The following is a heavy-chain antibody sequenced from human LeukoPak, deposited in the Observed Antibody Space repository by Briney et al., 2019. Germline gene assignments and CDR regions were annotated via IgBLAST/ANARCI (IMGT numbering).Heavy chain of an antibody. J-gene: IGHJ4*02. CDR3: AKDGGTAMVRVGDY. D-gene: IGHD5-18*01. V-gene: IGHV3-7*01. Sequence: GGSLRLSCEGSGFTFSRDWMGWVRQAPGKGLEWVANIRQDGGEKYYVDSVKSRFTISRDNAKNSLYLQMNSLRAEDTAVYYCAKDGGTAMVRVGDYWGQGTLVTVSS. CDR2: IRQDGGEK. CDR1: GFTFSRDW.